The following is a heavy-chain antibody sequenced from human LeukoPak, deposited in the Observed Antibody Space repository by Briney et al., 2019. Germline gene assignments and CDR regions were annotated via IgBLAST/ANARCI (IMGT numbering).Heavy chain of an antibody. Sequence: ASVKLSCTASGSTFTSYYIHLVRHAPGQGLEWMGIINPSGGSTSYAQKFQGRVTMTRDTSTSTVYMELSSLRSEDTAVYYCARDPGGLVGENYFDYWGQGTLVTVSS. CDR2: INPSGGST. CDR1: GSTFTSYY. J-gene: IGHJ4*02. CDR3: ARDPGGLVGENYFDY. D-gene: IGHD3-10*01. V-gene: IGHV1-46*01.